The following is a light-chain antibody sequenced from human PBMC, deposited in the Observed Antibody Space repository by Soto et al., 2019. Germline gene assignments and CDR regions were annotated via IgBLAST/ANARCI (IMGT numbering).Light chain of an antibody. CDR1: SSDVRGYNY. CDR2: DVS. J-gene: IGLJ1*01. CDR3: CSYAGSYTHV. Sequence: QLVLTQPRSVFGSPGQSVTISCTGTSSDVRGYNYVSWYQQHPGKAPKLMIYDVSKRPSGVPDRFSGSKSGNTASLTISGLQAEDEADYYCCSYAGSYTHVFGSGTKLTVL. V-gene: IGLV2-11*01.